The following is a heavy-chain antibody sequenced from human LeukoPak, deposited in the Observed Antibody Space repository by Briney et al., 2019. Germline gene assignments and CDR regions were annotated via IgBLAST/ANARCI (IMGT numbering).Heavy chain of an antibody. CDR3: ARHLFGSGYYPDY. Sequence: GSLRLSCAASGFTFSSYSMNWVRQPPGKGLEWIGEINHSGSTNYNPSLKTRVTISVDTSKEQFSLNLSSVTAADTAVYYCARHLFGSGYYPDYWGQGTLVTVSS. CDR2: INHSGST. CDR1: GFTFSSYS. D-gene: IGHD3-22*01. J-gene: IGHJ4*02. V-gene: IGHV4-34*01.